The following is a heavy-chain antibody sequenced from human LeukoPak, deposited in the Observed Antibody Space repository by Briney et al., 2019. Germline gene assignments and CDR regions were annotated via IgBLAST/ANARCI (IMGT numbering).Heavy chain of an antibody. CDR2: INHSGST. D-gene: IGHD3-22*01. V-gene: IGHV4-34*01. J-gene: IGHJ4*02. CDR3: ARGKYYYDSSGYYYFDY. Sequence: SETLSLTCAVYGGSFSGYYRSWIRQPPGKGLEWIGEINHSGSTNYNPALKRRATHSVHTSKHQPSLKLSSVTAADTAVYYCARGKYYYDSSGYYYFDYWGQGTLVTVSS. CDR1: GGSFSGYY.